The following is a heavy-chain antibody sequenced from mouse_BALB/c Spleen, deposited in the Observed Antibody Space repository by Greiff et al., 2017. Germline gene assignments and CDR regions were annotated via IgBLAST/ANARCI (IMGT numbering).Heavy chain of an antibody. CDR3: ASTTATLYYYAMDD. D-gene: IGHD1-2*01. CDR1: GFTFSSFG. Sequence: EVQGVESGGGLVQPGGSRKLSCAASGFTFSSFGMHWVRQAPEKGLEWVAYISSGSSTIYYADTVKGRFTISRDNPKNTLFLQMTSLRSEDTAMYYCASTTATLYYYAMDDWGQGTSVTVSS. J-gene: IGHJ4*01. CDR2: ISSGSSTI. V-gene: IGHV5-17*02.